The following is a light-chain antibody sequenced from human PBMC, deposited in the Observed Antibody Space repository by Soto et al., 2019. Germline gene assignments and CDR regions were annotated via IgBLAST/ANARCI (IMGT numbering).Light chain of an antibody. J-gene: IGKJ2*01. V-gene: IGKV3-20*01. CDR3: QHYGRSAYT. CDR1: QSVSSNY. Sequence: EIVLTQSPGTLSLSPGERATLSCRASQSVSSNYLAWYQQTPGQAPRLLIYGASSKATGLPDRFSGSGSGTDFTLTISRLEPEDFAVYYCQHYGRSAYTFGQGTTLEIK. CDR2: GAS.